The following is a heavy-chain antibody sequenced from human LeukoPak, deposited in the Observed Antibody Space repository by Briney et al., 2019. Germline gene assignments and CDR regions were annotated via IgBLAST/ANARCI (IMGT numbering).Heavy chain of an antibody. CDR2: ISAYNGNT. CDR3: ATVPDKSGSYFLGWFDP. J-gene: IGHJ5*02. Sequence: GASVKVSCKASGYTFTSYGISWVRQAPGQGLEWMGWISAYNGNTNYAQKFQGRVTMTEDTSTDTAYMELSSLRSEDTAVYYCATVPDKSGSYFLGWFDPWGQGTLVTASS. V-gene: IGHV1-18*01. D-gene: IGHD1-26*01. CDR1: GYTFTSYG.